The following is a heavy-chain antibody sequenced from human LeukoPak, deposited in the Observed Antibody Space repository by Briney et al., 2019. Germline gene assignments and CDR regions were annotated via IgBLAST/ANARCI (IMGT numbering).Heavy chain of an antibody. D-gene: IGHD1-26*01. CDR3: ASPSGPSDY. J-gene: IGHJ4*02. CDR1: GGSISSSSYY. Sequence: PSETLSLTCTVSGGSISSSSYYWGWIRQPPGKGLEWIGSIYYSGSTYYNPSLKSRVTISVDTSKNQFSLKLSSVTAADTAVYYCASPSGPSDYWGQGTLVTVSS. V-gene: IGHV4-39*07. CDR2: IYYSGST.